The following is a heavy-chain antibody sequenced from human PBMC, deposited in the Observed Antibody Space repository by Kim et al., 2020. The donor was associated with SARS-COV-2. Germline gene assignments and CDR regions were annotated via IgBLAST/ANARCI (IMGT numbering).Heavy chain of an antibody. Sequence: NNNPSLRSRVTISVDTSKNQFSLKLSSVTAADTAVYYCAGTARGANFDYWGRGALVTVSS. CDR3: AGTARGANFDY. D-gene: IGHD1-26*01. J-gene: IGHJ4*02. V-gene: IGHV4-4*09.